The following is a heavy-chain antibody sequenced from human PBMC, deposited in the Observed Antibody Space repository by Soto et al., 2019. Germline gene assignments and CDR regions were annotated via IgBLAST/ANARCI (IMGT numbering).Heavy chain of an antibody. CDR3: AKDPTNRYYFYVMDV. J-gene: IGHJ6*02. CDR2: ISGSGGRT. D-gene: IGHD1-1*01. CDR1: GFTFSSYA. V-gene: IGHV3-23*01. Sequence: GESLKISCAASGFTFSSYAMSWVRQAPGKGLEWVSGISGSGGRTYYADSVKGRFTISRDNSKNTLYLQMNSLRAEDTAIYFCAKDPTNRYYFYVMDVWGQGTTVTVSS.